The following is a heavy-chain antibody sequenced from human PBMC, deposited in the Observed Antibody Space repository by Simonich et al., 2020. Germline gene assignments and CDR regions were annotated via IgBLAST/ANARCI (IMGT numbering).Heavy chain of an antibody. CDR2: IYHRGST. V-gene: IGHV4-38-2*01. CDR1: GYSISSGYY. Sequence: QVQLQESGPGMVKPSETLSLTCAGSGYSISSGYYWGWIRRPPGKGLEWIGSIYHRGSTYDNPSLKSRVTISVDTSKNQFSLKLSSVTAADTAVYYCARVGYSNYYYYGMDVWGQGTTVTVSS. CDR3: ARVGYSNYYYYGMDV. D-gene: IGHD6-13*01. J-gene: IGHJ6*02.